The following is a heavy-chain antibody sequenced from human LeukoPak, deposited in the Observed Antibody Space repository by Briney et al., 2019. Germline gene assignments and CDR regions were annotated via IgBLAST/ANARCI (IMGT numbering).Heavy chain of an antibody. D-gene: IGHD3-10*01. V-gene: IGHV3-64*01. J-gene: IGHJ6*03. Sequence: PGGSLRLSCAASGFTFSSYVVHWVRQAPGKGLEYVSAITSDGGRTYYANSVKGRFTISRDNSKNTLYLQMGSLRAEDMAVYYCARSRGLDVHYYYYMDVWGKGTTVTVSS. CDR2: ITSDGGRT. CDR1: GFTFSSYV. CDR3: ARSRGLDVHYYYYMDV.